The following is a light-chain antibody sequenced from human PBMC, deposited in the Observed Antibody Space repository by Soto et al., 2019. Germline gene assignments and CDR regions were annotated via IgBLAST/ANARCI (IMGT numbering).Light chain of an antibody. CDR2: LSSDGSH. CDR3: QTWDTGARVV. V-gene: IGLV4-69*01. Sequence: QPVLTQSPSASASLGASVKLTCTLSSGHSSYAIAWHQQQPEKGPRYLMKLSSDGSHSKGDGIPDRFSGSSSGAERYLTTSRLQSEDEADYYCQTWDTGARVVFGGGTKVTVL. J-gene: IGLJ2*01. CDR1: SGHSSYA.